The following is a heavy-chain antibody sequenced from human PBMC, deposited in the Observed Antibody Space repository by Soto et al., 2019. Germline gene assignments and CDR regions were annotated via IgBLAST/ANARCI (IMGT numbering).Heavy chain of an antibody. J-gene: IGHJ3*01. CDR3: ARDSPNQSCGSYLNDAFDF. V-gene: IGHV3-33*01. D-gene: IGHD1-26*01. CDR1: GFTFSSYG. CDR2: IWYDGSNK. Sequence: QVQLVESGGGVVQPGRSLRLSCAASGFTFSSYGMHWVRQAPGKGLEWVAVIWYDGSNKYYADSVKGRFTISRDNSKNALYRHMDSLRDEDPAVYYCARDSPNQSCGSYLNDAFDFWGRGTMDAVSS.